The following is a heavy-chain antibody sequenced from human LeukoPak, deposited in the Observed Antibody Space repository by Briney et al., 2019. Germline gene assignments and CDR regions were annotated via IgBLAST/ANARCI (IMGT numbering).Heavy chain of an antibody. J-gene: IGHJ6*02. CDR2: ISSSSSYI. Sequence: GGSLRLSCAASGFTFSSYSMHWVRQAPGKGLEWVSSISSSSSYIYYADSVKGRFTISRDNAKNSLYLQMNSLRAEDTAVYYCARDRDHYDFWSGYPSMNYYYYGMDVWGQGTTVTVSS. D-gene: IGHD3-3*01. CDR3: ARDRDHYDFWSGYPSMNYYYYGMDV. V-gene: IGHV3-21*01. CDR1: GFTFSSYS.